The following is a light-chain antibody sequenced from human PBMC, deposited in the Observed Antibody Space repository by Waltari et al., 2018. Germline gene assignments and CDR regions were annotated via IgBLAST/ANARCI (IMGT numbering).Light chain of an antibody. J-gene: IGLJ2*01. CDR2: EDT. V-gene: IGLV3-1*01. Sequence: SYELTPPPSVSVSPGQTTTTTCAGDRLGQKYTYRYQQKPGQSPLLVMYEDTKRPPGIPERFSGSNSGNTATLTISGTHGLDEADYYCQAWESSTADVVFGGGTKLTVL. CDR3: QAWESSTADVV. CDR1: RLGQKY.